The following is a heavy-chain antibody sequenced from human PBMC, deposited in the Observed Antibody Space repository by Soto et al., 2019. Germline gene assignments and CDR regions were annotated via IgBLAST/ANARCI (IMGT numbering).Heavy chain of an antibody. D-gene: IGHD1-1*01. CDR2: ISGSGGST. J-gene: IGHJ4*02. CDR3: AKDPGRTTDY. V-gene: IGHV3-23*01. Sequence: GSLPLSCAASGFTFSSYAMSCVRQSPGKGLEWVSAISGSGGSTYYADSVKGRFTISRDNSKNTLYLQMNSLRAEDTAVYYCAKDPGRTTDYWGQGTLVTVSS. CDR1: GFTFSSYA.